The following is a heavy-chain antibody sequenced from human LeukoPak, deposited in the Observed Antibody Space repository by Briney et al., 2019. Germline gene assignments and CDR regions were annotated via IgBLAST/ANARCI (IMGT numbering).Heavy chain of an antibody. CDR1: GFTFSSYA. Sequence: PGGSLRLSCAASGFTFSSYAMSWVRQAPGKGLEWVSAISGSGGSTYYADSVKGRFTISRDNSKNTLYLQMNSLRTEDTAVYYCAKDIASSWRYDAFDIWGQGTMVTVSS. CDR3: AKDIASSWRYDAFDI. CDR2: ISGSGGST. J-gene: IGHJ3*02. D-gene: IGHD6-13*01. V-gene: IGHV3-23*01.